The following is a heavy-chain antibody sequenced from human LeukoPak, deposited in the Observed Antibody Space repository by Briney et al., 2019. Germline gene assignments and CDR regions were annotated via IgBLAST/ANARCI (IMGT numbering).Heavy chain of an antibody. D-gene: IGHD2-21*01. CDR3: ARGDTPDY. J-gene: IGHJ4*02. V-gene: IGHV4-38-2*01. CDR2: IFHSGKT. CDR1: GYSISSGYY. Sequence: SETLSLTCAVSGYSISSGYYWGWIRQSPEKGLEWIGSIFHSGKTYYNLSLKSRVTISVDTSKNQFSLKLTSVTAADTAVYYCARGDTPDYWGQGTLVTVSS.